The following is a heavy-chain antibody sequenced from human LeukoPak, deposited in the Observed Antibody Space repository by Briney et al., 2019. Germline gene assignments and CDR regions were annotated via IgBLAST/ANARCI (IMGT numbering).Heavy chain of an antibody. V-gene: IGHV3-23*01. D-gene: IGHD3-10*01. J-gene: IGHJ4*02. Sequence: PGGSLRLSCAASGFTVSSNYMSWVRQAPGKGLEWVSVISSSGGATYYADSVKGRFTISRDNSKNTLYLQMNSLRAEDTAIYYCARAAMVRGVDYFDYWGQGTLVTVSS. CDR1: GFTVSSNY. CDR2: ISSSGGAT. CDR3: ARAAMVRGVDYFDY.